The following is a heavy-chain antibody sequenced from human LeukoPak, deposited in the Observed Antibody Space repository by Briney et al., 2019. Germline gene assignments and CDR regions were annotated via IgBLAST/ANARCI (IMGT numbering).Heavy chain of an antibody. Sequence: ASVKVSCKASGGTPSTYTITWVRQAPGQGLEWMGGNIPIFRAPTYAQKFQGRVTITTDESTSTAYMELSSLKSDDTAIYYCARVDRYYFYLDVWGKGTTVTVSS. V-gene: IGHV1-69*05. CDR2: NIPIFRAP. CDR1: GGTPSTYT. CDR3: ARVDRYYFYLDV. J-gene: IGHJ6*03.